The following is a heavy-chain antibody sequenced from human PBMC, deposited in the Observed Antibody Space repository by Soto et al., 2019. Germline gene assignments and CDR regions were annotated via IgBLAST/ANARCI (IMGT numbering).Heavy chain of an antibody. V-gene: IGHV4-34*01. J-gene: IGHJ5*02. CDR2: INHSGST. CDR3: ARGPRYFDWFRSRRWFDP. D-gene: IGHD3-9*01. Sequence: SETLSLTCAVYGGSFSGYYWSWIRQPPGKGLEWIGEINHSGSTNYNPSLKSRVTISVDTSKNQFSLKLSSVTAADTAVYYCARGPRYFDWFRSRRWFDPWGQGTLVTVSS. CDR1: GGSFSGYY.